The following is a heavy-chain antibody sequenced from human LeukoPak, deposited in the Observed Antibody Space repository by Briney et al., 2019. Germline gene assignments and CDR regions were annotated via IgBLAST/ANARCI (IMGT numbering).Heavy chain of an antibody. CDR3: ARGLGYCSSTSCYRYYGMDV. CDR2: INPNSGGT. Sequence: GASVKVSCKASGYTFTGYYMHWVRQAPGQGLEWMGRINPNSGGTNYAQKFQGRVTMTRDTSISTAYMELSRLRSDDTAVYYCARGLGYCSSTSCYRYYGMDVWGQGTTVTVSS. V-gene: IGHV1-2*06. CDR1: GYTFTGYY. D-gene: IGHD2-2*01. J-gene: IGHJ6*02.